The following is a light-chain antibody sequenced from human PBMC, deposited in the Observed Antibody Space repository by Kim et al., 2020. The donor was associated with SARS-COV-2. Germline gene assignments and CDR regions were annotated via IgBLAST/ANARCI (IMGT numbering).Light chain of an antibody. J-gene: IGKJ1*01. CDR3: QQYGYSWT. V-gene: IGKV3-20*01. CDR2: DAS. Sequence: EIVLTQSPGTLSLSPGERATLSCRASQSVSSNYLAWYQQKPGQAPRLLIYDASSRATGIPDRFSGSGSGTDFTLTISRLQPEDFAVYYCQQYGYSWTFGQGTKVEIK. CDR1: QSVSSNY.